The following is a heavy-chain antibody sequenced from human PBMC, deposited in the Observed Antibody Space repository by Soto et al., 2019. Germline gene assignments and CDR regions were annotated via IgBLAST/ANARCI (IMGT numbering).Heavy chain of an antibody. CDR1: GGSISSSSYY. D-gene: IGHD2-2*01. CDR3: ARVPAP. Sequence: ASETLSLTCTVSGGSISSSSYYWGWIRQPPGKGLEWIGCIYHSGSTYYNPSLKSRVTISVDRSKNQFSLRLSSVTAADTAVYYCARVPAPWGQGTLVTVSS. V-gene: IGHV4-39*07. CDR2: IYHSGST. J-gene: IGHJ5*02.